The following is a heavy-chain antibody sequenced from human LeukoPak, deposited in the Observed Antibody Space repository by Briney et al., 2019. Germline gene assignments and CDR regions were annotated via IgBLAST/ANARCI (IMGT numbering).Heavy chain of an antibody. V-gene: IGHV3-23*01. Sequence: GGSLRLSCAASGFTFTAYAMSWVRQAPGKGLEWVSAISGSGGGTYYADSVKGRFTISRDNSKNTVYLQMNSLRGEDTAVYYCAKEVGGYTTFDYWGQETLVTVSS. CDR2: ISGSGGGT. D-gene: IGHD2-2*02. J-gene: IGHJ4*02. CDR3: AKEVGGYTTFDY. CDR1: GFTFTAYA.